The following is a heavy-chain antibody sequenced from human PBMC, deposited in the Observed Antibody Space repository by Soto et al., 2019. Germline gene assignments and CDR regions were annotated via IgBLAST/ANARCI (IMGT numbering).Heavy chain of an antibody. J-gene: IGHJ6*02. CDR2: ISYDGSNK. CDR3: AKSLLETYYYYYGMDV. V-gene: IGHV3-30*18. CDR1: GFTFSSYG. Sequence: QVQLVESGGGVVQPGRSLRLSCAASGFTFSSYGMHWVRQAPGKGLEWVAVISYDGSNKYYADSVKGRFTISRDNSTNTLYLQMNSLRAEDTAVYYCAKSLLETYYYYYGMDVWGQGTTVTVSS.